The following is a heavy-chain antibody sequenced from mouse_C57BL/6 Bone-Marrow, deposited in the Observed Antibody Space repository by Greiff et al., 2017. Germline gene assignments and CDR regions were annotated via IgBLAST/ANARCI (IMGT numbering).Heavy chain of an antibody. V-gene: IGHV5-12*01. CDR1: GFTFSDYY. Sequence: EVKLQESGGGLVQPGGSLKLSCAASGFTFSDYYMYWVRQTPEKRLEWVAYISNGGGSTYYPDTVKGRFTISRDNAKNTLYLQIIRLKSADSAMYYCARHGSYFDYWGQGTTLTVSS. CDR3: ARHGSYFDY. J-gene: IGHJ2*01. CDR2: ISNGGGST.